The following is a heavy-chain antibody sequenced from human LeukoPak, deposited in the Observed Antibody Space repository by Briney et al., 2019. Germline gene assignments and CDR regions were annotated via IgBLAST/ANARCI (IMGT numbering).Heavy chain of an antibody. CDR2: IWYDGSNK. D-gene: IGHD3-10*01. Sequence: GRSLRLSRAASGFTFSNYGMHWVRQAPGKGLEWVAIIWYDGSNKYYADSVKGRFTISRDNSKNTLYLQMNSLRAEDTAVYYCARVGGSMVRGVINPVDYWGQGTLVTVSS. CDR3: ARVGGSMVRGVINPVDY. CDR1: GFTFSNYG. V-gene: IGHV3-33*01. J-gene: IGHJ4*02.